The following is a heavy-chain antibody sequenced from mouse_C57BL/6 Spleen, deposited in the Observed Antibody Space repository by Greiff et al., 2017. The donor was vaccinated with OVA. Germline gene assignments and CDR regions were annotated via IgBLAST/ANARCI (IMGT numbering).Heavy chain of an antibody. CDR1: GFTFSSYA. CDR2: ISSGGDYI. D-gene: IGHD2-4*01. J-gene: IGHJ3*01. CDR3: TRGGYDYDWFAY. V-gene: IGHV5-9-1*02. Sequence: EVKLMESGEGLVKPGGSLKLSCAASGFTFSSYAMSWVRQTPEKRLEWVAYISSGGDYIYYADTVKGRFTISRDNARNTLYLQMSSLKSEDTAMYYCTRGGYDYDWFAYWGQGTLVTVSA.